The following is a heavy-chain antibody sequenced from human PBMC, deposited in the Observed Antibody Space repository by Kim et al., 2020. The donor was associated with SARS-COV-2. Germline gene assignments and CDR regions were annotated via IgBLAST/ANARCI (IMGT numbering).Heavy chain of an antibody. Sequence: GGSLRLSCAASGFTFSSYAMSWVRQAPGKGLEWVSAISGSGGSTYYADSVKGRFTISRDNSKNTLYLQMNSLRAEDTAVYYCARDRDYNWNYAFFDHWGQGTLVTVSS. V-gene: IGHV3-23*01. D-gene: IGHD1-7*01. CDR3: ARDRDYNWNYAFFDH. J-gene: IGHJ4*02. CDR1: GFTFSSYA. CDR2: ISGSGGST.